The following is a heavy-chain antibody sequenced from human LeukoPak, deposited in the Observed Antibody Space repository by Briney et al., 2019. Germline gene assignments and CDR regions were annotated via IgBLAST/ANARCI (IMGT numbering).Heavy chain of an antibody. CDR3: ARISPVVDV. CDR2: ISSSGSTI. CDR1: EFTSMDYY. V-gene: IGHV3-11*04. J-gene: IGHJ6*04. Sequence: KPGGPRGPSVAAPEFTSMDYYRSWTPRAPGKGLGWVSYISSSGSTIYYADSVKGRFTISRDNAKNSLYLQMNSLRAEDTAVYYCARISPVVDVWGKGTTVTVSS. D-gene: IGHD2-15*01.